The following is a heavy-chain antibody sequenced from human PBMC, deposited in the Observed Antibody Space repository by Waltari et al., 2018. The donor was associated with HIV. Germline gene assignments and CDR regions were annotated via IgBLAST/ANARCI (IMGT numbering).Heavy chain of an antibody. J-gene: IGHJ6*02. CDR1: GFTFISCA. Sequence: QEQRVESGGGVVKPGRTLRLSLAGAGFTFISCALLLLRQAPGKGLEWMAIIWYDGSNKYYGASVKGRFTISRDNSKNTLYLQMNSLRAEDTAVYYCARGIPQSNWGHYYYGMDVWGQGTTVTVSS. V-gene: IGHV3-33*01. CDR3: ARGIPQSNWGHYYYGMDV. D-gene: IGHD7-27*01. CDR2: IWYDGSNK.